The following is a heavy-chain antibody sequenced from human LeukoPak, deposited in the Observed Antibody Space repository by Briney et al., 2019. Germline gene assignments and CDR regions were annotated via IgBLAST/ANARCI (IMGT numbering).Heavy chain of an antibody. Sequence: PGGSLRLSCATSGFTFSSQAMSWARQAPGKGLEWVSAIIGRGGSTYYADSVKGRFTISRDNSKNTLYLQMNSLRAEDTAVYYCAREVVDPFDYWGQGTLVTVSS. J-gene: IGHJ4*02. D-gene: IGHD2-15*01. CDR1: GFTFSSQA. CDR2: IIGRGGST. V-gene: IGHV3-23*01. CDR3: AREVVDPFDY.